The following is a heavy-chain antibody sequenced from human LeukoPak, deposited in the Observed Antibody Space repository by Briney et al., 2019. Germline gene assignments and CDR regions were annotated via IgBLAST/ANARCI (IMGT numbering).Heavy chain of an antibody. D-gene: IGHD6-19*01. J-gene: IGHJ4*02. CDR2: IDTDWSTT. V-gene: IGHV3-74*01. CDR3: ARDTLAVAGDLDY. CDR1: VMTFNSYW. Sequence: ARPLRLACAAYVMTFNSYWMDWVCQVPGKGLVWVSDIDTDWSTTTHPDSAKCRVNISRDNPKNTLYLQMHRLRVEDTAVYSCARDTLAVAGDLDYWGQRTLVTVSS.